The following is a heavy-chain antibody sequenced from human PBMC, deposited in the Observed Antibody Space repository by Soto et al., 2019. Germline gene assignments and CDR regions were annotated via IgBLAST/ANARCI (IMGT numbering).Heavy chain of an antibody. J-gene: IGHJ4*02. CDR1: GFAFSDYY. Sequence: GGSLRLSCAASGFAFSDYYMSWIRQAPGKGLEWVSYISSSGSIIYYADSVKGRFTISRDNAKNSLYLQLNSLRAEDTAVYYCARDLGYYASDGYFDYWGQGTVVTVSS. D-gene: IGHD3-22*01. CDR3: ARDLGYYASDGYFDY. CDR2: ISSSGSII. V-gene: IGHV3-11*01.